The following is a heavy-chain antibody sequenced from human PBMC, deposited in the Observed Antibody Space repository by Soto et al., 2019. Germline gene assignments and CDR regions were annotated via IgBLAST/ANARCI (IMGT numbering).Heavy chain of an antibody. CDR1: GGSISSYY. CDR2: IYYSGST. D-gene: IGHD6-6*01. V-gene: IGHV4-59*12. J-gene: IGHJ4*02. CDR3: AREGGSSSPVDY. Sequence: SETLSLTCTVSGGSISSYYWSWIRQPPGKGLEWIGYIYYSGSTNYNPSLKSRVTISVDTSKNQFSLKLSSVTAADTAVYYCAREGGSSSPVDYWGQGTLVTVSA.